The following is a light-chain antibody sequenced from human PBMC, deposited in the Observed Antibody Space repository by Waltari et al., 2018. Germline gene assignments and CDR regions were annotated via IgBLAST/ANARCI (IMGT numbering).Light chain of an antibody. V-gene: IGKV3-15*01. Sequence: EILLTQSPVTLSVSHGEGATLPCRASESVRDNLTWYQQKPGQPPRLLIYGASTRAPNVPGRFSGRGSGTEFTLTVSTLQPEDFAIYYCQQYNNGPPASFGQGTKVEIK. CDR2: GAS. CDR1: ESVRDN. J-gene: IGKJ1*01. CDR3: QQYNNGPPAS.